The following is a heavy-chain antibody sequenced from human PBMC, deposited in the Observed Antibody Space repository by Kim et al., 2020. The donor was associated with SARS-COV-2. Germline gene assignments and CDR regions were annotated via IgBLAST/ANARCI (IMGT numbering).Heavy chain of an antibody. CDR3: ARDGSLGSGIYVGFDC. J-gene: IGHJ3*01. CDR2: IRHSGST. D-gene: IGHD3-10*01. V-gene: IGHV4-38-2*02. CDR1: GYSISSAYY. Sequence: SETLSLTCTVSGYSISSAYYWAWVRQPPGKGLELIGSIRHSGSTYYNPSLKSRVTVSMDTSRNQFSLKLTSVTAADTAVYYCARDGSLGSGIYVGFDCWG.